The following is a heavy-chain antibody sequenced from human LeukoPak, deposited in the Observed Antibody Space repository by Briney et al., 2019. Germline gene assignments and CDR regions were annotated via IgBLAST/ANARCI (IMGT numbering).Heavy chain of an antibody. J-gene: IGHJ6*02. CDR2: MNPDSDKT. D-gene: IGHD3-3*01. CDR1: GYTFSSYD. Sequence: GASVKVSCKASGYTFSSYDINWVRQATGQGREWMGWMNPDSDKTGYAQKFQGRITMTRDASTSTAYMELNSLRSEDTAVYYCARAHHDFWGDYHYGLDVWGQGTTVTVSS. V-gene: IGHV1-8*01. CDR3: ARAHHDFWGDYHYGLDV.